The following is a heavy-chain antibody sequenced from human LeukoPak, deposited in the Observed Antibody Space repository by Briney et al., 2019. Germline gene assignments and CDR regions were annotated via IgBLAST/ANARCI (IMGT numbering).Heavy chain of an antibody. CDR3: ARDLELITIFGVVISRFAP. Sequence: GGSLRLSWAASGFTFSSYSMNWVRQAPGKGLEWVSYIISSGSTKYYADSGKGRFTISRDNSKNTLYLQMNSLRAEDKAVYCCARDLELITIFGVVISRFAPWGQRTLVTVSS. J-gene: IGHJ5*02. CDR1: GFTFSSYS. V-gene: IGHV3-48*01. D-gene: IGHD3-3*01. CDR2: IISSGSTK.